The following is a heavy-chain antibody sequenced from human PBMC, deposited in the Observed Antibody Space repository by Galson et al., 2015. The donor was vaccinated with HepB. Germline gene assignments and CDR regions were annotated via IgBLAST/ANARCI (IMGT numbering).Heavy chain of an antibody. D-gene: IGHD6-13*01. Sequence: SLRLSCAASGHTFGFYAMHWVRHAPGKGLEWVSVISSNSAIVDYADSVKGRFIISRDNANNSLSLQMNNLRTEDTALYFCAKDIGGSSWSSYYGLDVWGQGTTVTVSS. V-gene: IGHV3-9*01. J-gene: IGHJ6*02. CDR3: AKDIGGSSWSSYYGLDV. CDR2: ISSNSAIV. CDR1: GHTFGFYA.